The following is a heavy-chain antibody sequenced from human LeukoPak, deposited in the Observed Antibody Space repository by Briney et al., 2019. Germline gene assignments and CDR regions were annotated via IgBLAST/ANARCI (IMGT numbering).Heavy chain of an antibody. Sequence: GGSLRLSCAASGFIFSNYGMHWVRQAPGKGLEWVAVIWYDGSKKYYADSVKGRFTISRDDSKNTLYLQMNSLRAEDTAVYYCARVYSNGWADFDYWGQGTLVTVSS. CDR1: GFIFSNYG. J-gene: IGHJ4*02. CDR3: ARVYSNGWADFDY. D-gene: IGHD6-19*01. V-gene: IGHV3-33*01. CDR2: IWYDGSKK.